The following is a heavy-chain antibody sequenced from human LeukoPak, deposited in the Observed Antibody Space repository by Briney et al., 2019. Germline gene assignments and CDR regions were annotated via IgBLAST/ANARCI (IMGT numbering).Heavy chain of an antibody. CDR1: GFSFASYS. J-gene: IGHJ4*02. Sequence: GGSLRLSCAASGFSFASYSMSWVRQAPAKGLQWVSAISDSGGNADYADSVRGRFTISRDNSKNTLYLQMNSLRVDDTAVYYCAPLNWYSPGGYWGQGTLVTVSS. D-gene: IGHD2-21*01. CDR2: ISDSGGNA. V-gene: IGHV3-23*01. CDR3: APLNWYSPGGY.